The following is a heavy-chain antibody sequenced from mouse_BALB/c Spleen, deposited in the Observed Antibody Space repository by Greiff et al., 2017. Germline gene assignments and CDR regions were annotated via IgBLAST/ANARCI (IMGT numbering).Heavy chain of an antibody. D-gene: IGHD2-12*01. CDR3: AREGSYYQYYYAMDY. CDR2: IWADGST. V-gene: IGHV2-9*02. J-gene: IGHJ4*01. Sequence: VQLQQSGPGLVAPSQRLSITCTVSGFSLTSYGVHWVRQPPGKGLEWLGVIWADGSTNNNSALMSRLSISKDNSKSKVCLKMNSLQTDDTAMYYCAREGSYYQYYYAMDYWGQGTSVTVSS. CDR1: GFSLTSYG.